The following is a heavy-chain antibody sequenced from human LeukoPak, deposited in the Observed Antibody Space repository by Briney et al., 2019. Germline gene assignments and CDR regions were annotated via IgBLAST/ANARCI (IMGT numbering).Heavy chain of an antibody. CDR1: GGSISSSNW. CDR3: ARGRLATVTIFLSEDEWFDP. D-gene: IGHD4-11*01. Sequence: SGTLSLTCAVSGGSISSSNWWSWVRQPPGKGLEWIGEIYHSGNTNYNPSLKSRVTISVDKSKNQFSLKLSSVTAADTAVYYCARGRLATVTIFLSEDEWFDPWGQGTLVTVSS. CDR2: IYHSGNT. J-gene: IGHJ5*02. V-gene: IGHV4-4*02.